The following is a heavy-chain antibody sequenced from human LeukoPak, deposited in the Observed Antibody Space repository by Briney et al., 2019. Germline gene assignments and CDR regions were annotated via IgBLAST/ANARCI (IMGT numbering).Heavy chain of an antibody. J-gene: IGHJ4*02. D-gene: IGHD5-18*01. Sequence: PGGSLRLSCAASGFIFKNYGMSWVRQAPGKGLEWVSAISGSGGSTYYADSVKGRFTISRDNSKNTLYLQMNSLRAEDTAVYYCANGRYSYGPYYFDYWGQGTPVTVSS. CDR3: ANGRYSYGPYYFDY. V-gene: IGHV3-23*01. CDR1: GFIFKNYG. CDR2: ISGSGGST.